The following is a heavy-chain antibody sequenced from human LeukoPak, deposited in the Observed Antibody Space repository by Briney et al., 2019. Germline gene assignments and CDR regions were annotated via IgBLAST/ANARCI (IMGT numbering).Heavy chain of an antibody. CDR2: ISGSGGST. J-gene: IGHJ4*02. D-gene: IGHD2-2*01. Sequence: EGSLRLSCAASGSTFSSYAMSWVRQASGKGLEWVSAISGSGGSTYYADSVKGRFTISRDNSKNTLHLQMNSLRAEDTAVYYCAKPVVPAVRWGYFDYWGQGTLVTVSS. CDR3: AKPVVPAVRWGYFDY. CDR1: GSTFSSYA. V-gene: IGHV3-23*01.